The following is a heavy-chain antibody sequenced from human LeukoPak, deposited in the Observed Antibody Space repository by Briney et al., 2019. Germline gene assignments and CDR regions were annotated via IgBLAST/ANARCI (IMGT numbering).Heavy chain of an antibody. CDR1: GFTFSSSA. V-gene: IGHV3-23*01. D-gene: IGHD5-24*01. CDR2: LSGSYGST. CDR3: AREGDGYNFDY. Sequence: GGSLRLSCAASGFTFSSSAMTWVRQAPGKGLEWVSTLSGSYGSTYYADSVKGRFTISRDNSKNTLYLQMNSLRAEDTAVYYCAREGDGYNFDYWGQGTLVTVSS. J-gene: IGHJ4*02.